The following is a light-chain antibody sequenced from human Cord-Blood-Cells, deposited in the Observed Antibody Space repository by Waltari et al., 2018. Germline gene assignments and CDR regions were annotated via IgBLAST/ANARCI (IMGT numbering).Light chain of an antibody. CDR3: QQYDNLVT. J-gene: IGKJ4*01. V-gene: IGKV1-33*01. CDR2: DAS. Sequence: DIQMTQSPSSLSASVGDRVTITCQASQDISNYLNWYQQKPGKVPKLLIYDASNLETGVPSRFSGSGSGTDFTFTISSLQHEDIATYYCQQYDNLVTFGGGTKVEIK. CDR1: QDISNY.